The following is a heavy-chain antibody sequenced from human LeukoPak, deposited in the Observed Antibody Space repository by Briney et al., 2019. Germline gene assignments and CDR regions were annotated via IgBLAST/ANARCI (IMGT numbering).Heavy chain of an antibody. Sequence: GGSLRLSCAASGLTVSSSYMSCVRQAPGKGLEWVSIIYNDGSTYYADSMKGRFTISRDNSKNTLYLQANSLRAEDTAMYYCARNILFAFDIWGQGTMVTVSS. CDR2: IYNDGST. V-gene: IGHV3-53*01. CDR3: ARNILFAFDI. CDR1: GLTVSSSY. J-gene: IGHJ3*02.